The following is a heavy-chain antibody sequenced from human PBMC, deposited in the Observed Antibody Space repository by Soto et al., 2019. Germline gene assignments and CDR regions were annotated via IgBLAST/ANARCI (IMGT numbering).Heavy chain of an antibody. CDR2: ISGYTGNA. J-gene: IGHJ6*02. Sequence: QVQLVQSGGEVKKPGASVKVSCKASGYTFTSYGISWVRQAPGEGPEWLGWISGYTGNADYAQRLQGRVAMTIDTSTSTAYMELRSLRSDATAVYYCAREQKRYPSYAMDVWGQGTTVTVSS. CDR3: AREQKRYPSYAMDV. D-gene: IGHD1-26*01. CDR1: GYTFTSYG. V-gene: IGHV1-18*04.